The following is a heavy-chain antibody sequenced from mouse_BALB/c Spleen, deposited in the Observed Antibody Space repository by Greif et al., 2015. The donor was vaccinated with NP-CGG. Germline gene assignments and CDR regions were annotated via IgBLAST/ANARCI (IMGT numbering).Heavy chain of an antibody. CDR1: GFTFSDYY. D-gene: IGHD4-1*01. CDR3: ARDGVTGTGFDY. CDR2: ISDGGSYT. V-gene: IGHV5-4*02. Sequence: DVMLVESGGGLVKPGGSLKLSCAASGFTFSDYYMYWVRQTPEKRLEWGATISDGGSYTYYPDSVKGRFAISRDNAKNNLYLQMSSLKSEDTAMYYCARDGVTGTGFDYWGQGTTLTVSS. J-gene: IGHJ2*01.